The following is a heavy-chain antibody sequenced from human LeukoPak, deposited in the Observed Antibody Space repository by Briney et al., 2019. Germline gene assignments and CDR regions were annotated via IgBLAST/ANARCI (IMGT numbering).Heavy chain of an antibody. V-gene: IGHV1-2*02. CDR2: INPNSGGT. CDR1: GYTFTGYY. Sequence: ASVKVSCKASGYTFTGYYMHWVRQAPGQGLEWMGWINPNSGGTNYAQKFQGRVTMTRDTSASTAYMELSSLISEDTAVYYCARGDTTMVTPAYWGQGTLVTVSS. J-gene: IGHJ4*02. D-gene: IGHD5-18*01. CDR3: ARGDTTMVTPAY.